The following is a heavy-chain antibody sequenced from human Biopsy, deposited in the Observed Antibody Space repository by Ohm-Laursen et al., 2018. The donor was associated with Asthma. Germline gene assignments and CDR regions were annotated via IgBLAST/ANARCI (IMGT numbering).Heavy chain of an antibody. Sequence: TLSLTYTVSGGSISSGGYYWSWIRQHPGKGLEWIGYIYYSGSTYYNPSLKSRVTISVDTSKNQFSLKLSSVTAADTAVYYCARDRAMISETWGQGTLVTVSS. J-gene: IGHJ5*02. CDR2: IYYSGST. D-gene: IGHD3-22*01. CDR3: ARDRAMISET. CDR1: GGSISSGGYY. V-gene: IGHV4-31*03.